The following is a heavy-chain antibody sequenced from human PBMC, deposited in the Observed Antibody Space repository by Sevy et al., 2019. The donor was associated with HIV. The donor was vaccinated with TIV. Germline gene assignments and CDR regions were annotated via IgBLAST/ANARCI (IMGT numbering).Heavy chain of an antibody. CDR1: GFTFSSYS. J-gene: IGHJ4*02. CDR3: ARDFNSDGYNSPEYPYY. Sequence: GGSLRLSCAASGFTFSSYSMNWVRQAPGKGLEWVSYISSSSSYIYYADSVKGRFTISSDNSRNSRFLQMNSRRAEDTAVDYCARDFNSDGYNSPEYPYYWGQGTLVTVSS. CDR2: ISSSSSYI. V-gene: IGHV3-21*01. D-gene: IGHD5-18*01.